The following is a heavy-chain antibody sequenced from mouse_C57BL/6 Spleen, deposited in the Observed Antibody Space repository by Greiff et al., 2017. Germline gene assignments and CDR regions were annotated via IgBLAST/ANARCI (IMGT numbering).Heavy chain of an antibody. V-gene: IGHV1-72*01. CDR2: IDPNSGGT. CDR1: GYTFTSYW. J-gene: IGHJ2*01. CDR3: AREKGYYFDY. Sequence: QVQLQQPGAELVKPGASVKLSCKASGYTFTSYWLPWVKQRPGRGLEGIGRIDPNSGGTKYNEKFKSKATLTVDKPSSTAYMQLSSLTSEDSAVYYCAREKGYYFDYWGQGTTLTVSS.